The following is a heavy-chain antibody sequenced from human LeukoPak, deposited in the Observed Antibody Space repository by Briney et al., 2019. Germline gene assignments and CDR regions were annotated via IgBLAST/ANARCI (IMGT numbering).Heavy chain of an antibody. CDR3: ARDQQALTKYYYYYYYMDV. D-gene: IGHD6-13*01. J-gene: IGHJ6*03. CDR2: IKQDGSEK. CDR1: GFTFSSYW. Sequence: GGSLRLSCAAPGFTFSSYWMSWVRQAPGKGLEWVANIKQDGSEKYYVDSVKGRFTISRDNAKNSLYLQLNSLRAEDTAVYYCARDQQALTKYYYYYYYMDVWGKGTAVTVSS. V-gene: IGHV3-7*01.